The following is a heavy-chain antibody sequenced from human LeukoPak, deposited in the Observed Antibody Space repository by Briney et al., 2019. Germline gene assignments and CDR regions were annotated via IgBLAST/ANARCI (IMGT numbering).Heavy chain of an antibody. CDR1: GFTFSSYA. CDR3: AKDRRYSYGYYSDY. V-gene: IGHV3-23*01. Sequence: PGGSLRLSCAVSGFTFSSYAVSWVRQAPGKGLEWVSAISEGSTYYADSVKGRFTISRDNSKNTLYLQMNSLRAEDTAVYYCAKDRRYSYGYYSDYWGQGTLVTVSS. CDR2: ISEGST. D-gene: IGHD5-18*01. J-gene: IGHJ4*02.